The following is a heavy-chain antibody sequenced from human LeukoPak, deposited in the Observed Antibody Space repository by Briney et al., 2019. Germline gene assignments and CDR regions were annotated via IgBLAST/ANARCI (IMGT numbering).Heavy chain of an antibody. V-gene: IGHV3-23*01. J-gene: IGHJ3*02. CDR2: ISGSGGST. Sequence: GGSLRLSCAASGFTFSSYWMSWVRQAPGKGLEWVSAISGSGGSTYYADSVKGRFTISRDNSKNTLYLQMNSLRVEDTAVYFCVRDAQFAFDIWGQGTMVTVSS. CDR3: VRDAQFAFDI. D-gene: IGHD5-24*01. CDR1: GFTFSSYW.